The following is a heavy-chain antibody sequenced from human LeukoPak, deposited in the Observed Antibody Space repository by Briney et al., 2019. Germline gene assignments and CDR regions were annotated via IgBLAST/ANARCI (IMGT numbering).Heavy chain of an antibody. V-gene: IGHV6-1*01. J-gene: IGHJ4*02. Sequence: SETLSLTCAISGDSVSSNSGAWNWLRQSPSRGLEWLGRTYYRSKWYNEYVVSVKSRITINPDTSKNQFSLQLNSVTPEDTAVYYCARGFLKTGFDHWGQGTLVTVSS. CDR3: ARGFLKTGFDH. D-gene: IGHD3-10*01. CDR1: GDSVSSNSGA. CDR2: TYYRSKWYN.